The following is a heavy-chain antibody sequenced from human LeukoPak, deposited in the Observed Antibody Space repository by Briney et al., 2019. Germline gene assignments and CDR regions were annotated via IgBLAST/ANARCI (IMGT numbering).Heavy chain of an antibody. D-gene: IGHD3-16*01. CDR1: GFTFSTYS. J-gene: IGHJ1*01. CDR3: AKDDDWGRYKH. V-gene: IGHV3-23*01. CDR2: ISPSGGIT. Sequence: GGSLRLSCAASGFTFSTYSMNWVRQAPGKGLERVSGISPSGGITYYTDSVKGRFTISRDNSKNTQSLQMNSLRAEDTAVYYCAKDDDWGRYKHWGQGTLVTVSS.